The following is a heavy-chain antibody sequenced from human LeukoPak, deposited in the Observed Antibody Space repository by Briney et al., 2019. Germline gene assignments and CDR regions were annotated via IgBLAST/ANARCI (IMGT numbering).Heavy chain of an antibody. CDR2: IYPGDSDT. D-gene: IGHD2-2*01. J-gene: IGHJ4*02. CDR1: GYSFTSYW. Sequence: GESLKISCKGSGYSFTSYWIGWVRQMPGKGLEWMGIIYPGDSDTRYSPSFQGQVTISADKSISTAYLQWSSLKASDTAMCYCARLSRNNVVVPAAIDYWGQGTLVTVSS. V-gene: IGHV5-51*01. CDR3: ARLSRNNVVVPAAIDY.